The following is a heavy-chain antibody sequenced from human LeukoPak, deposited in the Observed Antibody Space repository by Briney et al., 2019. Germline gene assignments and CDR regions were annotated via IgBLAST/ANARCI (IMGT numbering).Heavy chain of an antibody. D-gene: IGHD5-24*01. J-gene: IGHJ6*03. V-gene: IGHV1-8*01. CDR2: MNPNSGNT. Sequence: GASVKVSCKASGYTFTSYDINWVRQASGQGLEWMGWMNPNSGNTGYAQKFQGRVTMTRNTSISTVYMELSSLRSEDTAVYYCARGHNYSNFGGHYYYYMDVWGKGTTVTVSS. CDR1: GYTFTSYD. CDR3: ARGHNYSNFGGHYYYYMDV.